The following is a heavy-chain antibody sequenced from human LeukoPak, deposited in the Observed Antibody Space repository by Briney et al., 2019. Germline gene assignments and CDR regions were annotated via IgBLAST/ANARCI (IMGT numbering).Heavy chain of an antibody. CDR2: IYHSGST. J-gene: IGHJ5*02. D-gene: IGHD2-8*01. V-gene: IGHV4-38-2*02. Sequence: SETLSLTCSVSGYSISSGYYWGWIRQPPGKGLEWIGNIYHSGSTFYNPSLKSRVTISVVTSKNQFSLKLSSVTAADTAVYYCAREQYGFDLWGQGTLVTVSS. CDR1: GYSISSGYY. CDR3: AREQYGFDL.